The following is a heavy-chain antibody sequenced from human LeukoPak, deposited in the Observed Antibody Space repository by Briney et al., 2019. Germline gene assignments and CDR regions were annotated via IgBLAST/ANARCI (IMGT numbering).Heavy chain of an antibody. CDR2: ISSSSSYI. CDR3: ARDGPIVVVPAASYYYYGMDV. V-gene: IGHV3-21*01. Sequence: GGSLRLSCAASGFTFSSYSMNWVRQAPGKGLEWVSSISSSSSYIYYADSVKGRFTISRDNAKNSLYLQMNSLRAEDTAVYYCARDGPIVVVPAASYYYYGMDVWGKGTTVTVSS. J-gene: IGHJ6*04. D-gene: IGHD2-2*01. CDR1: GFTFSSYS.